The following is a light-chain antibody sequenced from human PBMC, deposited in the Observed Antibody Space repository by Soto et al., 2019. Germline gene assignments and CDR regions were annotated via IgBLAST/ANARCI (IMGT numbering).Light chain of an antibody. CDR3: QHSYGTPRT. V-gene: IGKV1-39*01. Sequence: DIQMTQSPSSQSASVGDRVTITCRASQSIRTYLNWYQQKPGKAPKVLIYGASSLQSGVPSRFSGSGSGTDFTLTITSLQPEDSATYYCQHSYGTPRTFGQGTKVDIK. CDR2: GAS. J-gene: IGKJ1*01. CDR1: QSIRTY.